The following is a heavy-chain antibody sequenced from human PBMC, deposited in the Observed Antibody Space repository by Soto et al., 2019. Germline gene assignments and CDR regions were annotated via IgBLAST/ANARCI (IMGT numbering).Heavy chain of an antibody. Sequence: QVQLQQWGAGLLKPSETLSLTCAVYGGSFSGYYWSWIRQPPGKGLEWIGEINHSGSTNYNPSLKSRVTISVDTSKNQFSLKLSSVTAADTAVYYCARGNLETNYYYYYMDVWGKGTTVTVSS. CDR2: INHSGST. D-gene: IGHD3-3*01. CDR3: ARGNLETNYYYYYMDV. V-gene: IGHV4-34*01. J-gene: IGHJ6*03. CDR1: GGSFSGYY.